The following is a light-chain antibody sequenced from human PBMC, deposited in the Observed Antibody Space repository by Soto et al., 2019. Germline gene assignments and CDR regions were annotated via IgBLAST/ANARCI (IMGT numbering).Light chain of an antibody. CDR2: GAS. J-gene: IGKJ1*01. V-gene: IGKV3-15*01. CDR3: QQYNSYSWT. CDR1: QGIGDT. Sequence: EVVLTQSPATLSVSPGAGVTLSCRASQGIGDTLAWYQHKPGQAPRLLIYGASTRATGIPARFSGSRSGTEFTLTISSLQPDDFATYYCQQYNSYSWTFGQGTKVDIK.